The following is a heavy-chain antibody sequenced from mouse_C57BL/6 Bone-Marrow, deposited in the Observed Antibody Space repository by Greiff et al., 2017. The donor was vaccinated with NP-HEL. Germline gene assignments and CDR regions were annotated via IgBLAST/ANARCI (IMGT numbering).Heavy chain of an antibody. V-gene: IGHV5-12*01. CDR3: ARRGYYGSSYEAY. D-gene: IGHD1-1*01. J-gene: IGHJ3*01. Sequence: EVKLMESGGGLVQPGGSLKLSCAASGFTFSDYYMYWVRQTPEKRLEWVAYISNGGGSTYYPDTVKGRFTISRDNAKNTLYLQMSRLKSEDTAMYYCARRGYYGSSYEAYWGQGTLVTVSA. CDR2: ISNGGGST. CDR1: GFTFSDYY.